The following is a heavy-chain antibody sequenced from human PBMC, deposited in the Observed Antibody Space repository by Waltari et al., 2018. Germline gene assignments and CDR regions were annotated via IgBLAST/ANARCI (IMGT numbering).Heavy chain of an antibody. CDR2: SNSDGSST. D-gene: IGHD4-17*01. Sequence: EVQLLESGGGLVQPGGSLRLSCAASGFTYSMYWMQCVRQAPGKGLVWVSRSNSDGSSTSYADSVKGRFTISKDNAKNTVYLQMNSLRAEDTAIYYCARGARRTTVTTGWWYFDLWGRGTLVTVSS. J-gene: IGHJ2*01. CDR3: ARGARRTTVTTGWWYFDL. CDR1: GFTYSMYW. V-gene: IGHV3-74*01.